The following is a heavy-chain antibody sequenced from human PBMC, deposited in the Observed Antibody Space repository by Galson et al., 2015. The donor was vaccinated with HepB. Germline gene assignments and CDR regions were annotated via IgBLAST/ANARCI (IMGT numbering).Heavy chain of an antibody. CDR1: GFTFSSYA. D-gene: IGHD3-10*01. Sequence: SLRLSCAASGFTFSSYAMHWVRQAPGKGLEWVAVISYDGSNKYYADSVKGRFTISRDNSKNTLYLQMNSLRAEDTAVYYCARDPDVLLWFGELLWPNFDYWGQGTLVTASS. CDR3: ARDPDVLLWFGELLWPNFDY. CDR2: ISYDGSNK. V-gene: IGHV3-30*04. J-gene: IGHJ4*02.